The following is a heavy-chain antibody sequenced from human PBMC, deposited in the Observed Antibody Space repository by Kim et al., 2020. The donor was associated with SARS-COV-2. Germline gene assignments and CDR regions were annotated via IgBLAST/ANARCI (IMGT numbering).Heavy chain of an antibody. D-gene: IGHD2-2*01. Sequence: GGSLRLSCAASGFTFSSYEMNWVRQAPGKGLEWVSFISSSGDSIQYADSVKGRFTISRDNAKNSLYLQMNSLRAEDTGVYYCARWDCSSTTCYGFYYYG. J-gene: IGHJ6*01. CDR2: ISSSGDSI. CDR1: GFTFSSYE. V-gene: IGHV3-48*03. CDR3: ARWDCSSTTCYGFYYYG.